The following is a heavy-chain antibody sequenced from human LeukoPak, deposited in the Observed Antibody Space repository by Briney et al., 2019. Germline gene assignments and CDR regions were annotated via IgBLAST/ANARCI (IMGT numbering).Heavy chain of an antibody. CDR3: WAIVTTIKLDF. D-gene: IGHD5-12*01. J-gene: IGHJ4*02. CDR2: VSHSGSI. CDR1: GGSISSSSYS. V-gene: IGHV4-39*01. Sequence: PSETLSLTCTVSGGSISSSSYSWGWIRQPPGKGLEWIGSVSHSGSINYDPSLKNRVTISVDTSKNQFSLRLSSVTAADTAVYYCWAIVTTIKLDFWGQGTLVTVSS.